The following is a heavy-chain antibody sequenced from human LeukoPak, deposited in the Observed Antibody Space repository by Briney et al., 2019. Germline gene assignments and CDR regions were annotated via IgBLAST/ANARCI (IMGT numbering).Heavy chain of an antibody. CDR2: NYYSGTM. CDR1: GGSFSSGGDS. J-gene: IGHJ4*02. CDR3: ARYLGYCSSTSCYTFDY. D-gene: IGHD2-2*02. Sequence: SETLSLTCAVYGGSFSSGGDSWSWIRQPPGKGLEWIGYNYYSGTMYYNPSLKSRVTISVDTSKNQFSLKLSSVTAADTAVYYCARYLGYCSSTSCYTFDYWGQGTLVTVSS. V-gene: IGHV4-30-4*07.